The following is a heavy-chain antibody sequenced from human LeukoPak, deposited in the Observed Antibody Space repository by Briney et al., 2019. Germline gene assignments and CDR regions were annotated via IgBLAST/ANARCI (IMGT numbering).Heavy chain of an antibody. V-gene: IGHV3-48*01. CDR1: GFTFSDYS. J-gene: IGHJ4*02. D-gene: IGHD2-8*02. CDR2: ISSGSSTI. CDR3: ARAFSDGDFDY. Sequence: GESLRLSCAVSGFTFSDYSMNWVRQAPGKGLKWVSYISSGSSTIYFADSVRGRFCISRDNAKNSLYLQMNSLRAEDTALYYCARAFSDGDFDYWGQGTLVTVSS.